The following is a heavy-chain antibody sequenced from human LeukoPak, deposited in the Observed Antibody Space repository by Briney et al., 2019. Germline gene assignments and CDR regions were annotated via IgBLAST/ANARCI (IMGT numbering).Heavy chain of an antibody. CDR1: GFTFSSYA. V-gene: IGHV3-64*01. CDR3: ARASMVSYYFDY. Sequence: GGSLRLSCAASGFTFSSYAMHWVRQAPGKGLEYVSAISSNGGSTYYANSVKGRFTISRDNSKNTLYLQMGSLRAEDMAVYYCARASMVSYYFDYWGQGTLVTVSS. J-gene: IGHJ4*02. CDR2: ISSNGGST. D-gene: IGHD3-10*01.